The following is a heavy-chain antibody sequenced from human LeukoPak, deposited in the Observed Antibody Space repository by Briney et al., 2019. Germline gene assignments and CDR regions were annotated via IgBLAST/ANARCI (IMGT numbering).Heavy chain of an antibody. Sequence: SETLSLTCTVSGGSISSGDYYWSWIRQPPGKGLEWIGYIYYSGSTYYNPSLKSRVTISVDKSKNQFSLKLSSVTAADTAVYYCARDHSSGWPHYYFDYWGQGTLVTVSS. V-gene: IGHV4-30-4*08. CDR2: IYYSGST. CDR1: GGSISSGDYY. D-gene: IGHD6-19*01. CDR3: ARDHSSGWPHYYFDY. J-gene: IGHJ4*02.